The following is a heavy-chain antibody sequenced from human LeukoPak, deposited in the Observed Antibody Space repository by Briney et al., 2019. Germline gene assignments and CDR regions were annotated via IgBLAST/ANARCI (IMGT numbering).Heavy chain of an antibody. CDR3: ARVVVVEENWFDP. J-gene: IGHJ5*02. CDR2: INSDGSST. D-gene: IGHD2-15*01. CDR1: GFTFSSYW. V-gene: IGHV3-74*01. Sequence: GGSLRLSCAASGFTFSSYWMHWVRQAPGKGLVWVSRINSDGSSTSYADSVKGRFTISRDNAKNTLYLQMNSLRAEDTAVYYCARVVVVEENWFDPWGQGTLVTVSS.